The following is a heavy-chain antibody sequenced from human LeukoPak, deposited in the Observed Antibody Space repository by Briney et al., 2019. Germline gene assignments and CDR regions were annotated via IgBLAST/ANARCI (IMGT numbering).Heavy chain of an antibody. V-gene: IGHV3-30*04. D-gene: IGHD6-19*01. CDR3: ARDHMSSCWWIRFDY. CDR2: ISYDGSNK. CDR1: GFTFSSYA. J-gene: IGHJ4*02. Sequence: PGGSLRLSCAASGFTFSSYAMHWVRQAPGKGLEWVAVISYDGSNKYYADSVKGRFTISRDNSRNTLYLEMNSLRAEDTAVYYCARDHMSSCWWIRFDYWGQGTLVTVSS.